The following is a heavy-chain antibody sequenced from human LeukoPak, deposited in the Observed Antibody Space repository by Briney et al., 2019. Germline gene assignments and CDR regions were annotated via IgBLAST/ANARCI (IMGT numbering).Heavy chain of an antibody. D-gene: IGHD6-19*01. J-gene: IGHJ5*02. CDR3: ARGFGSSGRFDP. CDR2: FYYSGTT. CDR1: GGSISTYY. V-gene: IGHV4-59*01. Sequence: SETLSLTCIVSGGSISTYYWSWIRQPPGKGLEWIGYFYYSGTTNYNPSLKSRVTISIDTSKNQFSLKLSSVTAADTAVYYCARGFGSSGRFDPWGQGTLVTVSS.